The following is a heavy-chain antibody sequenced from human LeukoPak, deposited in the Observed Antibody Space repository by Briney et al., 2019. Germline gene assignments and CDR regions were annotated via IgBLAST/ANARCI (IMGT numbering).Heavy chain of an antibody. Sequence: GGSLRLSCAAFGFTFSSYSMNWVRQAPGKGLGWVSSISSSSSYIYYADSVKGRFTISRDNAKNSLYLQMNSLRAEDTAVYYCAKDDCTSTNCPAGFDPWGQGTLVSVSS. J-gene: IGHJ5*02. CDR1: GFTFSSYS. CDR3: AKDDCTSTNCPAGFDP. D-gene: IGHD2-2*01. CDR2: ISSSSSYI. V-gene: IGHV3-21*04.